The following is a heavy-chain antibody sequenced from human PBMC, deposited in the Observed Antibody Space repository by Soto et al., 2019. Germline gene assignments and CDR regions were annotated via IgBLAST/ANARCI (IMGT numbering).Heavy chain of an antibody. CDR2: IYYSGST. J-gene: IGHJ2*01. CDR3: ARYCGGDCYANWYFDL. D-gene: IGHD2-21*02. CDR1: GGSISSSSYY. Sequence: QLQLQESGPGLVKPSETLSLTCTVSGGSISSSSYYWGWIRQPPGKGLEWIGSIYYSGSTYYNPSLKSRVTISVDTSKNQFSLKLSSVTAADTAVYYCARYCGGDCYANWYFDLWGRGTLVTVSS. V-gene: IGHV4-39*01.